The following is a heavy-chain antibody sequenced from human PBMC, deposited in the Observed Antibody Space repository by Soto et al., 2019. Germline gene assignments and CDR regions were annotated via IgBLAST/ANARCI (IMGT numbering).Heavy chain of an antibody. D-gene: IGHD2-21*01. J-gene: IGHJ1*01. CDR1: GFTFSSYA. CDR2: INGSGGST. Sequence: GGSLRLSCAASGFTFSSYAMSWVRQAPGKGLEWVSAINGSGGSTYYADSVKGRFTISRDNSKNTLYLQMNSLRAEDTAVYYCARTNKHIVVVIAIYFQHWGQGTLVTVSS. V-gene: IGHV3-23*01. CDR3: ARTNKHIVVVIAIYFQH.